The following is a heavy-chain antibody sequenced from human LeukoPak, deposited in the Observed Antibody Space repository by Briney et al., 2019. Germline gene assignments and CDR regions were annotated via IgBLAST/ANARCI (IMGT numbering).Heavy chain of an antibody. CDR2: ISSRSSYI. Sequence: RGSLRLSCAASGFTFITYTMNWVRHAPGKGLEWVSSISSRSSYIYYADSVKGRFTISRDNAKNSLYLQMSSLRAEDTAVYYCARDRESSSWFDYWGRGTLVTVSS. J-gene: IGHJ4*02. CDR1: GFTFITYT. D-gene: IGHD6-13*01. V-gene: IGHV3-21*01. CDR3: ARDRESSSWFDY.